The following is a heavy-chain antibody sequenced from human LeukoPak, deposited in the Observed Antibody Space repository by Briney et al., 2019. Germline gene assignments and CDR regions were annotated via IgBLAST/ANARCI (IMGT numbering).Heavy chain of an antibody. D-gene: IGHD6-19*01. CDR3: ARGGGGWPAGTFDY. V-gene: IGHV3-7*03. Sequence: GGSLRLSCAASGFTFSSYWMSWVRQAPGKGLEWVANIKQDGSEKYYVDSVKGRFTISRDNAKNSLYLQMNSLRAEDTALYYCARGGGGWPAGTFDYWGQGTLVTVSS. CDR2: IKQDGSEK. CDR1: GFTFSSYW. J-gene: IGHJ4*02.